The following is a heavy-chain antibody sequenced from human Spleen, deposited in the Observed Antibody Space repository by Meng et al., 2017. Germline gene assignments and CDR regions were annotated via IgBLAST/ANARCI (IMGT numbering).Heavy chain of an antibody. Sequence: QAHLQQWGAGLLKPSETLSLSCAVSGGPFSDYFWSWIRQPPGKGLEWIGEIYHSGSTNYNPSLKSRVTISLDKSKNQFSLKLSSVTAADTAVYYCARIPDYDTSASWGQGTLVTVSS. J-gene: IGHJ5*02. CDR3: ARIPDYDTSAS. CDR1: GGPFSDYF. D-gene: IGHD3-22*01. V-gene: IGHV4-34*01. CDR2: IYHSGST.